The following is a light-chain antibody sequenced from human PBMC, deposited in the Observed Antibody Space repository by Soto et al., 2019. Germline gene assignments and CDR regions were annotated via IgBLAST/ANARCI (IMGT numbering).Light chain of an antibody. V-gene: IGKV1-17*01. CDR2: ATS. Sequence: DIQMTQYPSSLSASVGDRVTITCRASQGMRKDVSWYQQKPGKAPQRLIYATSNLQSGVPSRFSGSGSGTEFTLTIISLQPEDFATYYCLQLQHIPSPPPFGQGTKVEI. CDR3: LQLQHIPSPPP. J-gene: IGKJ1*01. CDR1: QGMRKD.